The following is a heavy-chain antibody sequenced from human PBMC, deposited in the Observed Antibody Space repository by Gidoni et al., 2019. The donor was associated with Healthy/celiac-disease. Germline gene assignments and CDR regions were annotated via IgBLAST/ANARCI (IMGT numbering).Heavy chain of an antibody. V-gene: IGHV4-4*02. CDR1: GGSISSSNW. CDR3: ASERYCSSTSCPFDY. Sequence: GPGLVKPSGTLSLTCAVSGGSISSSNWWSWVRQPPGKGLEWIGEIYHSGSTNYNPSLKSRVTISVDKSKNQFSLKLSSVTAADTAVYYCASERYCSSTSCPFDYWGQGTLVTVSS. D-gene: IGHD2-2*01. J-gene: IGHJ4*02. CDR2: IYHSGST.